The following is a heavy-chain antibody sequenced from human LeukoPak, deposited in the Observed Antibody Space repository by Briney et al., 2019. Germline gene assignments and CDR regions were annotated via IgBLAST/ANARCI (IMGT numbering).Heavy chain of an antibody. Sequence: GGSLRLSYAASGFTFSSYAMSWVRQAPGKGLEGVSAISGSGGSTYYADSVKGRFTISRDNSKNTLYLQMNSLTAEDTAVYYCAKDPLWFGAPSFDYWGQGTLVTVPS. CDR3: AKDPLWFGAPSFDY. D-gene: IGHD3-10*01. CDR2: ISGSGGST. V-gene: IGHV3-23*01. J-gene: IGHJ4*02. CDR1: GFTFSSYA.